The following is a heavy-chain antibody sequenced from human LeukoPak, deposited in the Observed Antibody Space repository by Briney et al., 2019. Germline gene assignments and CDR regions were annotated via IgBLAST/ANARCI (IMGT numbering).Heavy chain of an antibody. Sequence: GGSLRLSCAASGFTVSSNYMSWVRQAPGKVLEWVSVIYSGGSTYYADSVKGRFTISRDNSKNTLYLQMNSLRAEDTAVYYCARDRNTYFDYWGQGTLVTVSS. CDR2: IYSGGST. CDR1: GFTVSSNY. CDR3: ARDRNTYFDY. J-gene: IGHJ4*02. V-gene: IGHV3-53*01.